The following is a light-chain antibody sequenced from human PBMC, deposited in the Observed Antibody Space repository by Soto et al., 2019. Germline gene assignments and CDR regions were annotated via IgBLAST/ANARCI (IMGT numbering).Light chain of an antibody. V-gene: IGLV2-23*02. CDR1: SSDVGSYPL. J-gene: IGLJ1*01. Sequence: QSALPQPASVSGSPGQSITISCTGTSSDVGSYPLVSWYQQHPGEAPKLLIFEVFRRPSGVSNCFSGSKSGNTASLTISGLQAEDEAEYYCCSYAGSSSPYVFGTGTKVTVL. CDR2: EVF. CDR3: CSYAGSSSPYV.